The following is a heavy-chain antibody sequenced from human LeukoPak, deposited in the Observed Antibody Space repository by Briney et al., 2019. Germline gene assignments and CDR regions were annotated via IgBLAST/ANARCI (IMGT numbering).Heavy chain of an antibody. J-gene: IGHJ3*02. CDR3: ARRFYDILTGSRDDSDI. CDR1: GYTFTDYW. V-gene: IGHV5-51*01. D-gene: IGHD3-9*01. CDR2: IYPGDSET. Sequence: GEALKISCKGSGYTFTDYWMDWVRQWPGKGLEWMGIIYPGDSETRYNPSCQGQVTISVDKSINTAYLQWSSLKASDTAMYYCARRFYDILTGSRDDSDIWGQGTMVTVSS.